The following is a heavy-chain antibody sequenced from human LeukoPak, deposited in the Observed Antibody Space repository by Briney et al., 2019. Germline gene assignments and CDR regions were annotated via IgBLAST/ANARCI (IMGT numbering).Heavy chain of an antibody. CDR3: ARDKYLGHYGMDV. V-gene: IGHV3-30-3*01. CDR1: GFTFSSYA. CDR2: ISYDGSNK. D-gene: IGHD2/OR15-2a*01. Sequence: PGGSLRLSCAASGFTFSSYAMSWVRQAPGKGLEWVAVISYDGSNKYYADSVKGRFTISRDNSKNTLYLQMSSLRAEDTAVYYCARDKYLGHYGMDVWGQGTTVTVSS. J-gene: IGHJ6*02.